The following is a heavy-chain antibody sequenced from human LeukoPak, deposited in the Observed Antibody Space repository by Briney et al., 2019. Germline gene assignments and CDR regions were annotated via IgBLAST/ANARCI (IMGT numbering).Heavy chain of an antibody. J-gene: IGHJ5*02. Sequence: SETLSLTCTVSGGSISSYYWSWIRQPPGKGLEWIGYIYYSGSTNYNPSLKSRVTISVDTSKNQFSLKLSSVTAADTAVYYCARDRDSSSWTEGGTRFDPWGQGTLVTVSS. CDR1: GGSISSYY. V-gene: IGHV4-59*01. CDR3: ARDRDSSSWTEGGTRFDP. D-gene: IGHD6-13*01. CDR2: IYYSGST.